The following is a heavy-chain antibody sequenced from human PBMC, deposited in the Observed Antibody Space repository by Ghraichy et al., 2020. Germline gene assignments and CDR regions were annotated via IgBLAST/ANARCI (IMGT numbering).Heavy chain of an antibody. CDR1: GFTVSSNY. J-gene: IGHJ6*02. V-gene: IGHV3-53*01. CDR2: IYSGGST. Sequence: GSLRLSCAASGFTVSSNYMSWVRQAPGKGLEWVSVIYSGGSTYYADSVKGRFTISRDNSKNTLYLQMNSLRAEDTAVYYCAREISHYYYGMDVWGQGTTVTVSS. CDR3: AREISHYYYGMDV.